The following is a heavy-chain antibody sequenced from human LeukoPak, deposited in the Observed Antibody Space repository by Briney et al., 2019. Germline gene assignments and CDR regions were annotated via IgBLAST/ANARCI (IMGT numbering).Heavy chain of an antibody. V-gene: IGHV1-69*13. CDR3: ARGWGPYYYYYGMDV. D-gene: IGHD6-19*01. J-gene: IGHJ6*02. CDR1: GGTFSSYA. CDR2: IIPIFGTA. Sequence: ASVKVSCKASGGTFSSYAISWVRQAPGQGLEWMGGIIPIFGTANYAQKFQGRVTITADESTSTAYMELSSLRSEDTAVYYCARGWGPYYYYYGMDVWGQGTTVTVSS.